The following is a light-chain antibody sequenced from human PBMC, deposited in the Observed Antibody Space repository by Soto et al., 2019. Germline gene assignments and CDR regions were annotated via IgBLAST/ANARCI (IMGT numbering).Light chain of an antibody. CDR1: SSNIGAGFD. CDR3: QSYDRATLSAPYV. V-gene: IGLV1-40*01. J-gene: IGLJ1*01. CDR2: ADN. Sequence: QSALTQPPSVSGAPGQRVTISCTGSSSNIGAGFDVQWYQQLPGTAPKLLIYADNNRPSGVPDRFSGSKSGASASLAITGLQAEDEADYYCQSYDRATLSAPYVFGSGTKLTVL.